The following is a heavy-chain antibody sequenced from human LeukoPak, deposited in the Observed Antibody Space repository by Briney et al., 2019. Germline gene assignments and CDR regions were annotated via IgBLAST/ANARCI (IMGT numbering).Heavy chain of an antibody. CDR2: ISSSSSYI. J-gene: IGHJ6*03. D-gene: IGHD3-3*01. CDR1: GFTFSNYW. CDR3: ARTPRFSRDYYMDV. V-gene: IGHV3-21*01. Sequence: GSLRLSCAASGFTFSNYWMNWLRQVPGKGLEWVSSISSSSSYIYYADSVKGRFTISRDNAKNSLYLQMNSLRAEDTAVYYCARTPRFSRDYYMDVWGKGTTVTVSS.